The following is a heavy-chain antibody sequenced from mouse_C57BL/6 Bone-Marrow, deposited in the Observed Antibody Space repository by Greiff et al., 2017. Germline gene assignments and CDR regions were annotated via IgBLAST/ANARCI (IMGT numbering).Heavy chain of an antibody. CDR3: ARSLYRTRAWFAY. CDR1: GYTFTSYW. V-gene: IGHV1-61*01. CDR2: IYPSDSET. Sequence: QVHVKQPGAELVRPGSSVKLSCKASGYTFTSYWMDWVKQRPGQGLEWIGNIYPSDSETHYNQKFKDKATLTVDKSSSTAYMQLSSLTSEDSAVYYCARSLYRTRAWFAYWGQGTLVTVSA. D-gene: IGHD2-12*01. J-gene: IGHJ3*01.